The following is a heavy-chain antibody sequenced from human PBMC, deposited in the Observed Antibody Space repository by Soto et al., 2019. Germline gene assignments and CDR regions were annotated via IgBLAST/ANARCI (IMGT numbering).Heavy chain of an antibody. CDR2: LNSGGDT. V-gene: IGHV3-53*04. D-gene: IGHD3-10*01. CDR3: ARDGPYYYASRMDV. Sequence: EVQLVESGGGLVQPGGSLRLSCVASGIPVSSNYMTWVRQAPGKGLEWVSVLNSGGDTYYANSVKGRFTISRHDSTTTLFLQMNILTAEDTAVYYGARDGPYYYASRMDVWGQGTTVTVSS. CDR1: GIPVSSNY. J-gene: IGHJ6*02.